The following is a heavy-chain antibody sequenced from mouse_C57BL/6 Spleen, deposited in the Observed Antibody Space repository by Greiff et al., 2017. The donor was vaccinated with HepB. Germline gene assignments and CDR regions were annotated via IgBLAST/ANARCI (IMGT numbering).Heavy chain of an antibody. CDR1: GYAFSSYW. Sequence: VQLQQSGAELVKPGASVKISCKASGYAFSSYWMNWVKQRPGKGLEWIGQIYPGDGDTNYNGKFKGKATLTADKSSSTAYMQLSSLTSEDSAVYFCARFNGSSYDYFDYGGQGTTLTVSS. CDR2: IYPGDGDT. D-gene: IGHD1-1*01. J-gene: IGHJ2*01. V-gene: IGHV1-80*01. CDR3: ARFNGSSYDYFDY.